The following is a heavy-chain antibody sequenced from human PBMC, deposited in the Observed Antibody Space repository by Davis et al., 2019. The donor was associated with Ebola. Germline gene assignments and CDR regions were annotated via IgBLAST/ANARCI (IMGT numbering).Heavy chain of an antibody. D-gene: IGHD2-15*01. J-gene: IGHJ4*02. CDR2: INSDGSST. CDR1: GFTFSSYW. V-gene: IGHV3-74*01. Sequence: GESLKISCAASGFTFSSYWMHWVRQAPGKGLVWVSRINSDGSSTSYADSVKGRFTISRDNAKNTLYLQMNSLRAEDTAVYYCARDWNCSGGSCYSVPFDYWGQGTLVTVSS. CDR3: ARDWNCSGGSCYSVPFDY.